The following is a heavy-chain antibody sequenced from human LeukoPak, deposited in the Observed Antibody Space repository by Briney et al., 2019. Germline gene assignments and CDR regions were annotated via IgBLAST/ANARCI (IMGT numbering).Heavy chain of an antibody. CDR3: ARDIVVVPAGLHYYVMDV. Sequence: GGSLRLSCSASGFIFSTYAMHWVRQAPGKGLEYVSAISNNGYITYYADSVKGRFTISRDNSKNTLYLQMNSLRTEDTAVYYCARDIVVVPAGLHYYVMDVWGQGTTVTVSS. D-gene: IGHD2-2*01. V-gene: IGHV3-64*04. CDR1: GFIFSTYA. CDR2: ISNNGYIT. J-gene: IGHJ6*02.